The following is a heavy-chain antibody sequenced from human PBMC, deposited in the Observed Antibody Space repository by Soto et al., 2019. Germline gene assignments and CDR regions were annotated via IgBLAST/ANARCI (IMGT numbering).Heavy chain of an antibody. CDR1: GFTFSNYY. J-gene: IGHJ4*02. CDR3: VKNSGYEDFDR. Sequence: PGGSLRPSCSASGFTFSNYYMHWVRQASGKGLEYVSAISGNGGRTYYADSVKGRFTISRDNSKSTLYLQMSSLRAEDTAVYYCVKNSGYEDFDRWGKGTLVTVSS. CDR2: ISGNGGRT. D-gene: IGHD5-12*01. V-gene: IGHV3-64D*06.